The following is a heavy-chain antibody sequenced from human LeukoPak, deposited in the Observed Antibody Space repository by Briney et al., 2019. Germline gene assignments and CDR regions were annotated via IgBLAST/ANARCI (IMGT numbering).Heavy chain of an antibody. J-gene: IGHJ4*02. V-gene: IGHV1-8*01. D-gene: IGHD6-19*01. CDR3: ARASIAVPCGY. Sequence: GASVEVSCKASEYTFTSYDINWVRQATGQGLEWMGWMNPNSGNTGYAQKFQGRVTMTRNTSISTAYMELSSLRSEDTAVYYCARASIAVPCGYWGQGTLVTVSS. CDR1: EYTFTSYD. CDR2: MNPNSGNT.